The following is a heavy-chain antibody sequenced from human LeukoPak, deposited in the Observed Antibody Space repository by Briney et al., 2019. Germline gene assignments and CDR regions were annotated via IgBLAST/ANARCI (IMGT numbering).Heavy chain of an antibody. CDR3: ARDGRPLDY. V-gene: IGHV3-7*03. CDR2: IKQDGGEK. CDR1: GFTFRNYV. J-gene: IGHJ4*02. Sequence: GGSLRLSCAASGFTFRNYVIHWVRQAPGKGLEWVANIKQDGGEKYYVDSVKGRFTISRDNAKNSLYLQMNNLRVEDTAVYYCARDGRPLDYWGQGTLVTVSS.